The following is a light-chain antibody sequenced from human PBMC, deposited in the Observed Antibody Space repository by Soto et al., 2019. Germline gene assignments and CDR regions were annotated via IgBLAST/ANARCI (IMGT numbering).Light chain of an antibody. Sequence: DIQMTQSPSSLSASVEDRVIITCRASQSISNHLNWYQQKPGEAPMLLIYDASTLQGGVPSRFSGAVSGTDFTLTISNLQPEDFATYFCQQSYNTPWTFGLGTKVDIK. CDR3: QQSYNTPWT. V-gene: IGKV1-39*01. CDR2: DAS. J-gene: IGKJ1*01. CDR1: QSISNH.